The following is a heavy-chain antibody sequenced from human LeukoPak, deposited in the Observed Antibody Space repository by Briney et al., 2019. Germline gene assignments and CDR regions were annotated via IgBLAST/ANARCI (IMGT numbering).Heavy chain of an antibody. J-gene: IGHJ4*02. Sequence: SETLSLTCAVSGGSISSGDYSWSWIRQPPGKGLEWIGYIYHSGSTSYNPSLKSRVTISIDRSKNQFSLRLSSVTAADTAVYYCAGDYGSGSYRFDYWGQGTLVTVSS. CDR3: AGDYGSGSYRFDY. CDR1: GGSISSGDYS. D-gene: IGHD3-10*01. CDR2: IYHSGST. V-gene: IGHV4-30-2*01.